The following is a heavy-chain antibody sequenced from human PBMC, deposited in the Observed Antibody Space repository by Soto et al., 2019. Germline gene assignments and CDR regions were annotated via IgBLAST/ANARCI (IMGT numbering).Heavy chain of an antibody. J-gene: IGHJ5*02. CDR1: GNIFTSQY. D-gene: IGHD3-3*01. CDR2: INPSGGRT. V-gene: IGHV1-46*03. CDR3: FRDVGA. Sequence: QVQLVQSGAEVKKPGASVKVSCKVSGNIFTSQYMHWVRQAPGQGLEWMAMINPSGGRTSYAQMSQGRVTMTRDTSTSTVHMELSSLRSEDTAVYYCFRDVGAWGQGTLVTVSS.